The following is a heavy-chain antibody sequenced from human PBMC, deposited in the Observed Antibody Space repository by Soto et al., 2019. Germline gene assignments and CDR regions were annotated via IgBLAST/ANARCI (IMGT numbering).Heavy chain of an antibody. J-gene: IGHJ6*02. CDR1: GGSISSYY. CDR3: ARLGQMADQRYYYYYYGMDV. Sequence: SETLSLTCTVSGGSISSYYWSWIRQPPGKGLEWIGYIYYSGSTNYNPSLKSRVTISVDTSKNQFSLKLSSVTAADTAVYYCARLGQMADQRYYYYYYGMDVWGQGTTVTVSS. D-gene: IGHD1-26*01. CDR2: IYYSGST. V-gene: IGHV4-59*01.